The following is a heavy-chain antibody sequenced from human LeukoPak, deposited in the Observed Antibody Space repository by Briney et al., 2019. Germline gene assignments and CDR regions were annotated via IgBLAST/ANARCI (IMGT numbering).Heavy chain of an antibody. D-gene: IGHD6-19*01. J-gene: IGHJ5*02. CDR1: GFTFSSYS. V-gene: IGHV3-48*02. Sequence: SGGSLRLSCAASGFTFSSYSMNWVRQAPGKGLEWVSYISSSSTIYYADSVKGRFTISRDNAKNSLYLQMNSLRDEDTAVYYCARDNRGSSGWFLGFDPWGPGTLVTVSS. CDR3: ARDNRGSSGWFLGFDP. CDR2: ISSSSTI.